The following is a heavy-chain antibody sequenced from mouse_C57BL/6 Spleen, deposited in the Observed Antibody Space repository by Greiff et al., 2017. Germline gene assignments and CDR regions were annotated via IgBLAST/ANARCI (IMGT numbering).Heavy chain of an antibody. J-gene: IGHJ3*01. CDR2: INYDGSST. D-gene: IGHD2-3*01. CDR3: ARSYDGYLNSFAY. V-gene: IGHV5-16*01. CDR1: GFTFSDYY. Sequence: VMLVESEGGLVQPGSSMKLSCTASGFTFSDYYMAWVRQVPEKGLEWVANINYDGSSTYYLDSLKSRFIISRDNAKNILYLQMSSLKSEDTATYDSARSYDGYLNSFAYWGQGTLVTVSA.